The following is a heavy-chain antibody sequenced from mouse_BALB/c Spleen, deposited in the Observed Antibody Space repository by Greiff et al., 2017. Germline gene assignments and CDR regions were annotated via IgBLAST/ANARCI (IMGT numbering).Heavy chain of an antibody. CDR3: ARQAGGDCDYWYFDV. CDR1: GDSITSGY. CDR2: ISYSGST. J-gene: IGHJ1*01. V-gene: IGHV3-8*02. D-gene: IGHD2-4*01. Sequence: EVQLQESGPSLVKPSQTLSLTCSVTGDSITSGYWNWIRKFPGNKLEYMGYISYSGSTYYNPSLKSRISITRDTSKNQYYLQLNSVTTEDTATYYCARQAGGDCDYWYFDVWGAGTTVTVSS.